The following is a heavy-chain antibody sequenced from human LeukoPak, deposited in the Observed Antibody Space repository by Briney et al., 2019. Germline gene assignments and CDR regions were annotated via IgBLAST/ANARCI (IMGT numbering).Heavy chain of an antibody. CDR3: ATSGAAAGYYYYGMDV. Sequence: SETLSLTCTVSGGSISSSSYYWGWIRQPPGKGLEWIGSTYYSGSTYYNPSLKSRVTISVDTSKNQFSLKLSSVTAADTAVYYCATSGAAAGYYYYGMDVWGQGTTVTVSS. CDR2: TYYSGST. CDR1: GGSISSSSYY. V-gene: IGHV4-39*01. D-gene: IGHD6-13*01. J-gene: IGHJ6*02.